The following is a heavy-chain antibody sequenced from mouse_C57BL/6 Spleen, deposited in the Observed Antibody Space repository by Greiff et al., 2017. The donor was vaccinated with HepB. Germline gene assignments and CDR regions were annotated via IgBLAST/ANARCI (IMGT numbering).Heavy chain of an antibody. CDR3: ARDYGSNLYAMDY. J-gene: IGHJ4*01. CDR1: GFTFSDYG. V-gene: IGHV5-17*01. D-gene: IGHD1-1*01. Sequence: EVKLMESGGGLVKPGGSLKLSCAASGFTFSDYGMHWVRQAPEKGLEWVAYISSGSSTIYYADTVKGRFTISRDNANNTLFLQMTSLRSEDTAMYYCARDYGSNLYAMDYWGQGTSVTVSS. CDR2: ISSGSSTI.